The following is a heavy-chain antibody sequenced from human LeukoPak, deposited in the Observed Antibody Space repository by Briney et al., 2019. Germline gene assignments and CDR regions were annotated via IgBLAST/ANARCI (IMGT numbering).Heavy chain of an antibody. Sequence: ASVKVSCKASGYTFTSYAMHWVRQAPGQRLEWMGWINAGNGNTKYSQKFQGRVTITRDTSASTAYMELSSLRSEDTAVYYCAREKGIAVADSPAGYYYYGMDVWGQGTTVTVSS. D-gene: IGHD6-19*01. CDR2: INAGNGNT. CDR3: AREKGIAVADSPAGYYYYGMDV. CDR1: GYTFTSYA. J-gene: IGHJ6*02. V-gene: IGHV1-3*01.